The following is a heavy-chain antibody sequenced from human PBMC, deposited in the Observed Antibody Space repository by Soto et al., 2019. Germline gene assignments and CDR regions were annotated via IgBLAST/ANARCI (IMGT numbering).Heavy chain of an antibody. Sequence: GGSLRLSCAASGFTLSSHAMGWVRQPPGKGLEWVSGLSGSGLTTYYADSVKGRFLISRDNTKKLLYLQMSSLRAEDTALYYCAKVTIAATTTSRFDYWGQGALVTVSS. CDR3: AKVTIAATTTSRFDY. CDR2: LSGSGLTT. J-gene: IGHJ4*02. CDR1: GFTLSSHA. V-gene: IGHV3-23*01. D-gene: IGHD3-10*01.